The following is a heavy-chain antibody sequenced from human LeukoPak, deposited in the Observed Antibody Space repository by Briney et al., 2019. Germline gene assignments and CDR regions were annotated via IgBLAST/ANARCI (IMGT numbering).Heavy chain of an antibody. Sequence: SETLSLTCTVSGGSISSSSYYWGWIRQPPGKGLEWIGSIYYSGSTYYHPSLKSRPTISVDTSKNQFSLKLSSVTAADPAVYYGAGVGNSSSLDYFQHWGQGTLVTVSS. CDR2: IYYSGST. CDR3: AGVGNSSSLDYFQH. V-gene: IGHV4-39*07. D-gene: IGHD6-13*01. J-gene: IGHJ1*01. CDR1: GGSISSSSYY.